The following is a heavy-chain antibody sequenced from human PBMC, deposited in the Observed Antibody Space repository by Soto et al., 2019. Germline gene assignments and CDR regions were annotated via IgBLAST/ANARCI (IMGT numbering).Heavy chain of an antibody. CDR3: ASRYCSNGVCYGYYYGMDV. D-gene: IGHD2-8*01. CDR1: GFTFSSYA. Sequence: GGSLRLSCAASGFTFSSYAMSWVRQAPGKGLEWVSAISGSGGSTYYADSVKGRCTISRDNSKNTLYLQMNSLRAEDTAVYYCASRYCSNGVCYGYYYGMDVWGQGTTVTVSS. CDR2: ISGSGGST. V-gene: IGHV3-23*01. J-gene: IGHJ6*02.